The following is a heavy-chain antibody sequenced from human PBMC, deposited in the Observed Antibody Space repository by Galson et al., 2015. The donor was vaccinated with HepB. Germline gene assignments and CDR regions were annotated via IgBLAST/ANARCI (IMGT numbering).Heavy chain of an antibody. D-gene: IGHD1-26*01. CDR3: ARTPTRATTVYYYYNMDV. CDR1: GFTFSYYA. J-gene: IGHJ6*02. CDR2: ITPSGDNK. Sequence: SLRLSCAASGFTFSYYAMAWVRQAPGKGLEWISAITPSGDNKYDADSVKGRFTISRDNYKNTLYLQVNRLKVEDTAVYYCARTPTRATTVYYYYNMDVWGQGTAVTVSS. V-gene: IGHV3-23*01.